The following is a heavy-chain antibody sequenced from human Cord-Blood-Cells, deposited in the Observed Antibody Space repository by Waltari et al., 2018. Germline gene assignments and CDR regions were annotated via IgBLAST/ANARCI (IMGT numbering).Heavy chain of an antibody. V-gene: IGHV1-24*01. CDR3: ATTGDFWSGYDY. Sequence: QVQLVQSGAEVKKPGASVKVSCKVSGYTLTELSMHWVRQAPGEGLEGMGGFDPKDGETIYAQKFQGRVNMTEDTSTDTAYMELSSLRSEDTAVYYCATTGDFWSGYDYWGQGTLVTVSS. J-gene: IGHJ4*02. D-gene: IGHD3-3*01. CDR1: GYTLTELS. CDR2: FDPKDGET.